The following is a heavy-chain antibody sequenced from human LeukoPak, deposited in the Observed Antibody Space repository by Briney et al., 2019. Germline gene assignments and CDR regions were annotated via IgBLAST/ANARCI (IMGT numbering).Heavy chain of an antibody. CDR3: ARGYCSSTSCYAGPIDY. J-gene: IGHJ4*02. CDR1: GGSISRYY. D-gene: IGHD2-2*01. V-gene: IGHV4-59*01. Sequence: SETLSLTCTVSGGSISRYYWSWIRQPPGKGLEWIGCIYYSGSTNYNPSLKSRVTISVDTSKNQFSLKLSSVTAADTAVYYCARGYCSSTSCYAGPIDYWGQGTLVTVSS. CDR2: IYYSGST.